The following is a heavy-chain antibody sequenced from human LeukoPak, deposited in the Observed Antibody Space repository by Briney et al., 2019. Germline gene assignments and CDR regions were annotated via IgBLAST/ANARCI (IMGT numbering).Heavy chain of an antibody. J-gene: IGHJ4*02. CDR1: AFIFSNSN. V-gene: IGHV3-48*01. D-gene: IGHD5-18*01. Sequence: GRSLRPSCAASAFIFSNSNMNWVSQPPREWREWLSCISSGSGNIYYADSVRGRFTISGDNAKTSLYLNMNSLGAEDTDVYYCARALGYSYGYAVDYWGQGTLVTVSS. CDR2: ISSGSGNI. CDR3: ARALGYSYGYAVDY.